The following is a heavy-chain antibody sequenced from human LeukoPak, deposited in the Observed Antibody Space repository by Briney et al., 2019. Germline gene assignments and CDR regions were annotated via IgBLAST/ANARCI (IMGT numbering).Heavy chain of an antibody. CDR1: GGTFSSYA. Sequence: SVKVSCKASGGTFSSYAISWVRQAPGQGLEWMGGIIPIFGTANYAQKFQGRVTITADESTSTAYMELSSLRSEDTAVNYCARGSYVEYGLYHYYYMDVWGKGTTVTVSS. J-gene: IGHJ6*03. D-gene: IGHD2-2*01. CDR3: ARGSYVEYGLYHYYYMDV. V-gene: IGHV1-69*13. CDR2: IIPIFGTA.